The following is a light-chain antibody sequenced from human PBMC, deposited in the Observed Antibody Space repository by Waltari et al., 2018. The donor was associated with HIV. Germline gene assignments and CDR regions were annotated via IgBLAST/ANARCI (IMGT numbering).Light chain of an antibody. CDR2: CAS. Sequence: DIVMTQSPDSLAVSLGERATIHCKSSKSVLYSSNNKNYLAWYQQKPGQPPKLLIYCASTRESGVPDRFSGSGSGTDFTLTISSLQAEDVAVYYCQQFYTSPLTFGGGTKVEIK. J-gene: IGKJ4*01. CDR3: QQFYTSPLT. CDR1: KSVLYSSNNKNY. V-gene: IGKV4-1*01.